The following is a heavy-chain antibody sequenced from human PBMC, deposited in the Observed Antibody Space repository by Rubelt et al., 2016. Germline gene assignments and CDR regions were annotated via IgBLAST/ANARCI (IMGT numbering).Heavy chain of an antibody. J-gene: IGHJ1*01. Sequence: LQKPSETLSLTCSVSGASISSYYWSWIRQPPGKGLEWIASFYHTGSTTYNPSLKSRVTISVDTSKNQFSLKLSSVTAADTAVYYCARRTSRYCSGGSCYGEYFQHWGQGTLVTVSS. V-gene: IGHV4-59*01. D-gene: IGHD2-15*01. CDR2: FYHTGST. CDR3: ARRTSRYCSGGSCYGEYFQH. CDR1: GASISSYY.